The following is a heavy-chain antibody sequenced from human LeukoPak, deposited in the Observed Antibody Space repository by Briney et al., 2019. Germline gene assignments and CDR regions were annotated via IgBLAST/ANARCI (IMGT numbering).Heavy chain of an antibody. CDR1: GFTFSYYS. D-gene: IGHD7-27*01. J-gene: IGHJ4*02. V-gene: IGHV3-30*04. CDR2: MSHDGRDI. Sequence: PGGSLTLSCPASGFTFSYYSIHWVGQAPAKGRDWVAYMSHDGRDIEYAECVKGRFTIFRDNSKITVYLQMNSLTTEDTAVYYCARDASGSFDYWGQGTLVTVSS. CDR3: ARDASGSFDY.